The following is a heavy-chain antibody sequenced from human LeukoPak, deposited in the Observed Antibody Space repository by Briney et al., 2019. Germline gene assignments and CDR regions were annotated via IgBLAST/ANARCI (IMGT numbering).Heavy chain of an antibody. J-gene: IGHJ5*02. CDR2: INHSGST. CDR3: ARGLQRITIFGVVIKRFDP. V-gene: IGHV4-34*01. CDR1: GGSFSGYY. D-gene: IGHD3-3*01. Sequence: SETLSLTSAVYGGSFSGYYWSWIRQPPGKGLEWIGEINHSGSTNYNPSLKSRVTISVDTSKNQFSLKLSSVTAADTAVYYCARGLQRITIFGVVIKRFDPWGQGTLVTVSS.